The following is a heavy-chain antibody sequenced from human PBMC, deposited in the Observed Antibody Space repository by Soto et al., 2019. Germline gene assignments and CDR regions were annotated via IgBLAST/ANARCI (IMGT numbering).Heavy chain of an antibody. CDR3: ATLNSFGSDY. D-gene: IGHD5-18*01. CDR1: VFTFSSYW. J-gene: IGHJ4*02. Sequence: WWSLRLSCSASVFTFSSYWMHWFRQTAGKGLVWVSQINSDGSATRYADSVKGRFTISRDNAKNTVYLQMNSLRAEDTAVYYCATLNSFGSDYWGQGTLVTVSS. CDR2: INSDGSAT. V-gene: IGHV3-74*01.